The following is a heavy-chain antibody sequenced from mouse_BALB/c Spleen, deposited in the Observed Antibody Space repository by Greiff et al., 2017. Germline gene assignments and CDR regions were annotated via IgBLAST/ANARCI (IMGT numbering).Heavy chain of an antibody. CDR2: ISNGGGST. D-gene: IGHD1-1*01. V-gene: IGHV5-12-2*01. Sequence: EVQRVESGGGLVQPGGSLKLSCAASGFTFSSYTMSWVRQTPEKRLEWVAYISNGGGSTYYPDTVKGRFTISRDNAKNTLYLQMSRLKSEDTAMYYCARHYDGSSSYAMDYWGQGTSVTVSA. J-gene: IGHJ4*01. CDR1: GFTFSSYT. CDR3: ARHYDGSSSYAMDY.